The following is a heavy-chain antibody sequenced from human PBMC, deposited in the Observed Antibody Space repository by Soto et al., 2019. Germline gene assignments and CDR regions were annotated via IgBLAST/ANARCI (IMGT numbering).Heavy chain of an antibody. Sequence: PGESLKISCKGSGYNFHTYWIAWVRQMPGKGLEWMGFIYPHDSDTRYSPSFRGQVTISADKSINTAYLQWTSLKASDTAIYFCTRPTDYHYRMQVWGQGTTVTVSS. CDR2: IYPHDSDT. V-gene: IGHV5-51*01. CDR3: TRPTDYHYRMQV. J-gene: IGHJ6*02. CDR1: GYNFHTYW. D-gene: IGHD4-17*01.